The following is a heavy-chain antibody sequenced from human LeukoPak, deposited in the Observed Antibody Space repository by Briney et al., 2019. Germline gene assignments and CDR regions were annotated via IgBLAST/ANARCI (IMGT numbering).Heavy chain of an antibody. V-gene: IGHV3-23*01. CDR2: ISGSGGST. J-gene: IGHJ4*02. CDR1: GFTFTNYA. CDR3: ARRDYYYCFDY. Sequence: GGSLRLSCAASGFTFTNYAMSWVRQAPGKGLEWVSVISGSGGSTYYADSVKGRFTISRDNSKNTLYLQMNSLRAEDTAVYYCARRDYYYCFDYWGQGTLVTVSS. D-gene: IGHD3-22*01.